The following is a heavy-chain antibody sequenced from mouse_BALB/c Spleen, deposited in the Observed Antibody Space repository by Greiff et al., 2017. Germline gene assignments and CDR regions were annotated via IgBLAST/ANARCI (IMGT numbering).Heavy chain of an antibody. J-gene: IGHJ4*01. CDR3: ARIEVSYAMDY. V-gene: IGHV8-8*01. CDR1: GFSLSTSGMS. Sequence: QVTLKVSGPGILQPSQTLSLTCSFSGFSLSTSGMSVGWIRQPSGKGLEWLAHIWWNDDKYYNPALKSRLTISKDTSNNQVFLKIASVVTADTATYYCARIEVSYAMDYWGQGTSVTVSS. CDR2: IWWNDDK.